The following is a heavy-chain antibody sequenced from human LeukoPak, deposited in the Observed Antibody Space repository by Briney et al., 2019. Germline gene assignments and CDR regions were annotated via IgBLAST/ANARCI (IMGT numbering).Heavy chain of an antibody. J-gene: IGHJ6*03. D-gene: IGHD2-15*01. Sequence: SETLSLTCTVSGGSISSSSYYWGWIRQPPGTGLEWIGSIYYSGSTYYNPSLKSRVTISVDTSKNQFSLKLSSVTAADTAVYYCASGSPQGVVVAAPSYMDVWGKGTTVTVSS. CDR3: ASGSPQGVVVAAPSYMDV. V-gene: IGHV4-39*01. CDR2: IYYSGST. CDR1: GGSISSSSYY.